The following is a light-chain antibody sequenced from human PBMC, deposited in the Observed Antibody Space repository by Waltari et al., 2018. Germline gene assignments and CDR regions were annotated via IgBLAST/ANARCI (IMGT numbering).Light chain of an antibody. Sequence: EIVLTQSPGTLSLSPGERATLSCRASQSVSSSYLAWYQQKPGQAPRLPIYGASSRATGIPDRFSGSGSGTDFTLTISRLEPEDFAVYYCQQYGSSPKSRTFGQGTKVEIK. J-gene: IGKJ1*01. CDR1: QSVSSSY. CDR2: GAS. V-gene: IGKV3-20*01. CDR3: QQYGSSPKSRT.